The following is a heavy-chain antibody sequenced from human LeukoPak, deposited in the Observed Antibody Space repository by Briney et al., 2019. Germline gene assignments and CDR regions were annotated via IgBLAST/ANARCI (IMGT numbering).Heavy chain of an antibody. D-gene: IGHD6-19*01. CDR3: AKDPYSSGWYYFDY. V-gene: IGHV3-23*01. CDR2: ISGSGGST. J-gene: IGHJ4*02. Sequence: GGSLRLSCAASGFTFSTYAMSWVRQAPGKGLEWVSAISGSGGSTYYADSVKGRFTISRDNSKNTLYLQMNSLRAEDTAVYYCAKDPYSSGWYYFDYWGQGTLVTVSS. CDR1: GFTFSTYA.